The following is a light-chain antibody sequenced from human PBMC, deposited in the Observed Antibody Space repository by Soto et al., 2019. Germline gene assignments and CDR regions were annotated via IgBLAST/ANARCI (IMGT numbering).Light chain of an antibody. V-gene: IGKV3-20*01. CDR1: QSVSSSD. Sequence: EIVLTQSPDTLSLSPGERATLSCRASQSVSSSDLAWYQQKPGQAPRLLIYGASSRATGIPDRFSGSGSGIDFTLTISRLESEDFAVYYCQHYGSSRTFGQGTKVEIK. CDR3: QHYGSSRT. J-gene: IGKJ1*01. CDR2: GAS.